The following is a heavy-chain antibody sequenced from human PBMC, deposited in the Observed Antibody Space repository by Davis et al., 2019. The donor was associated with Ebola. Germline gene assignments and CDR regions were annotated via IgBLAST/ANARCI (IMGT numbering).Heavy chain of an antibody. J-gene: IGHJ4*02. CDR3: AKDSLGSSWSIDN. CDR1: GFTFGDYA. Sequence: SLKISCVTSGFTFGDYAMHWVRQAPGKGLEWVSGITWNSLNIGYADSVKGRFTISRDNAKNSLFLQMKSLRPDDTALYYCAKDSLGSSWSIDNWGQGTLVTVSS. V-gene: IGHV3-9*01. CDR2: ITWNSLNI. D-gene: IGHD6-13*01.